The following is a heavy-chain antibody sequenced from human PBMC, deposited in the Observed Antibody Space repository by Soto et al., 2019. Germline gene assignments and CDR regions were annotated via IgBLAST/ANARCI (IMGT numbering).Heavy chain of an antibody. CDR1: GFTFSSYG. CDR2: ISYDGSNK. V-gene: IGHV3-30*18. D-gene: IGHD1-26*01. J-gene: IGHJ6*02. Sequence: QVQLVESGGGVVQPGRSLRLSCAASGFTFSSYGMHWVRQAPGKGLEWVAVISYDGSNKYYADSVKGRFTISRDNSKNTLYLQMNSLRGEDTAVYYCAKDQGSGSYDDYGMDVWGQGTTVTVSS. CDR3: AKDQGSGSYDDYGMDV.